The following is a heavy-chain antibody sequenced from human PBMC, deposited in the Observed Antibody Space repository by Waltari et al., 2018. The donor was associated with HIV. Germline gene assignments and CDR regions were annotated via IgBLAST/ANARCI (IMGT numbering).Heavy chain of an antibody. CDR1: GYTFTSYG. D-gene: IGHD2-2*01. J-gene: IGHJ5*02. Sequence: QVQLVQSGAEVKKPGASVKVSCKASGYTFTSYGISWVRQAPGQGLEWMGWISGYNGNTNYAQKFQGRVSMTTDTSTRTSYMELRSLRSDDTAVYYCARSGRIVVVPTATNWFDPWGQGTLVTVSS. CDR2: ISGYNGNT. V-gene: IGHV1-18*01. CDR3: ARSGRIVVVPTATNWFDP.